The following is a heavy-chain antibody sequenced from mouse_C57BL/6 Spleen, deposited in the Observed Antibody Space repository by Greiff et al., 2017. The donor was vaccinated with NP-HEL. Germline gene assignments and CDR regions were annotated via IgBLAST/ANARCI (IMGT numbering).Heavy chain of an antibody. J-gene: IGHJ2*01. CDR1: GFTFTDYY. Sequence: EVQGVESGGGLVQPGGSLSLSCAASGFTFTDYYMSWVRQPPGKALEWLGFIRNKANGYTTEYSASVKGRFTISRDNSQSILYLQMNALRAEDSATYDCARSNWDVGGYYFDYWGQGTTLTVSS. CDR2: IRNKANGYTT. D-gene: IGHD4-1*02. V-gene: IGHV7-3*01. CDR3: ARSNWDVGGYYFDY.